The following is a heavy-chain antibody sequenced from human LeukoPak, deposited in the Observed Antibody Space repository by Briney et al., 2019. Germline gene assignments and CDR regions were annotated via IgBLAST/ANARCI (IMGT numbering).Heavy chain of an antibody. CDR1: GGSISSYY. CDR2: IYYSGST. J-gene: IGHJ4*02. D-gene: IGHD3-10*01. CDR3: ARPRYYGSGSYLD. Sequence: SETLSLTCTVSGGSISSYYWSWIRQPPGKGLEWIGYIYYSGSTNYNPSLKSRVTISVDTSKNQFSLKLSSVTAADTAVYYCARPRYYGSGSYLDWGQGTLVTVSS. V-gene: IGHV4-59*12.